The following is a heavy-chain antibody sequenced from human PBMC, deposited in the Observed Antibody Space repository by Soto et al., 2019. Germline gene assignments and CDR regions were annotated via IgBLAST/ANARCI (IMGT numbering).Heavy chain of an antibody. V-gene: IGHV3-30-3*01. CDR2: ISYDGSNK. CDR3: ARGPIAAADFDY. Sequence: QVQLVESGGGVVQPGRSLRLSCAASGFTFSSYAMHWVRQAPGKGLEWVAVISYDGSNKYYADSVKGRFTISRDNSKNTLYLQMNSLRAEDTAVYYCARGPIAAADFDYWGQGTLVTVSS. D-gene: IGHD6-13*01. CDR1: GFTFSSYA. J-gene: IGHJ4*02.